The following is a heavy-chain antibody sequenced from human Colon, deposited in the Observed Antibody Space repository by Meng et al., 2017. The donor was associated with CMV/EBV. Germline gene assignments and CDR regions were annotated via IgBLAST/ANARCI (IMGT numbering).Heavy chain of an antibody. CDR2: ISADNGNT. V-gene: IGHV1-18*01. Sequence: ASVQVSCKASGGTFISCTISWVRQAPGQGLEWMGWISADNGNTNYAQKLQGRVTMTTDTSTSTAYMELRSLRSDDTAVYHCARGGGMDVWGQGTTVTVSS. D-gene: IGHD3-16*01. J-gene: IGHJ6*02. CDR1: GGTFISCT. CDR3: ARGGGMDV.